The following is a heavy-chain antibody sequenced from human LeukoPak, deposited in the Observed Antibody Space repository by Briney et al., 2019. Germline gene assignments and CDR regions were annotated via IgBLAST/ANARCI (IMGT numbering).Heavy chain of an antibody. CDR3: ARDGSRGYSYGYSDY. V-gene: IGHV3-20*04. J-gene: IGHJ4*02. CDR1: GFTFSNYA. Sequence: GGSLRLSCAASGFTFSNYAMSWVRQAPGKGLEWVSGINWNGGSTGYADSVKGRFTISRDNAKNSLYLQMNSLRAEDTAVYYCARDGSRGYSYGYSDYWGQGTLVTVSS. D-gene: IGHD5-18*01. CDR2: INWNGGST.